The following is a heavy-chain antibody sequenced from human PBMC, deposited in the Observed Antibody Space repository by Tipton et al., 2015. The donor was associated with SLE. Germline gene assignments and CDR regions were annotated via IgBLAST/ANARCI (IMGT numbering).Heavy chain of an antibody. Sequence: GLVKPSENVSLTCAVSGDPISSDNWWVWVRQPPGKGLEWIGDIYRTGSTNYNPSLKSRLTISVDNSKNQFSLRLTSVTAADTAVYYCAKLVVNWFDPWGQGTPVTVSS. J-gene: IGHJ5*02. CDR1: GDPISSDNW. D-gene: IGHD2-15*01. V-gene: IGHV4-4*02. CDR2: IYRTGST. CDR3: AKLVVNWFDP.